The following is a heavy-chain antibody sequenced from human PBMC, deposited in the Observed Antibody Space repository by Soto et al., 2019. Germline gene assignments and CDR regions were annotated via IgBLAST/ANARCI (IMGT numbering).Heavy chain of an antibody. CDR3: AKDYSLRYFDWSFDY. CDR2: ISYDGSNK. V-gene: IGHV3-30*18. J-gene: IGHJ4*02. Sequence: QVQLVESGGGVVQPGRSLSLSCEASGFTFSSYGMHWVRQAPGKGLEWVAVISYDGSNKDYADSVKGRFTISRDNSKNTLYLQMNSLRAEDTAVYYCAKDYSLRYFDWSFDYWGQGTLVTVSS. CDR1: GFTFSSYG. D-gene: IGHD3-9*01.